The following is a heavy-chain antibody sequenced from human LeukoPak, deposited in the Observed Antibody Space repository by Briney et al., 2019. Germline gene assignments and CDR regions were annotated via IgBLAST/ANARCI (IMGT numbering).Heavy chain of an antibody. J-gene: IGHJ6*03. Sequence: GESLKISCQGSGYSFTSYWIGWVRQMPGKGLEWMGIIYPGDSDTRYSPSFQGQATISADKSISTAYLQWSSLKASDTAMYYCARRRGYYGSGSYDTNYYYYYYMDVWGKGTTVTVSS. D-gene: IGHD3-10*01. V-gene: IGHV5-51*01. CDR1: GYSFTSYW. CDR3: ARRRGYYGSGSYDTNYYYYYYMDV. CDR2: IYPGDSDT.